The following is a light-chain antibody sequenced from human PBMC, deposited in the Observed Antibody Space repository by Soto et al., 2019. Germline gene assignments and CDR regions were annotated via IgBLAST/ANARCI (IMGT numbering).Light chain of an antibody. V-gene: IGKV3-20*01. CDR3: QQYGGSPLYT. CDR1: QNVLNNY. Sequence: EVVLPQSPGTLSLSPGERATLSCRASQNVLNNYLSWYQQKPGQAPRLLIYGASIRATGIPDRFSGSGSGTDFTLIISRLEPEDFAVYYCQQYGGSPLYTFGRGTKLEIK. CDR2: GAS. J-gene: IGKJ2*01.